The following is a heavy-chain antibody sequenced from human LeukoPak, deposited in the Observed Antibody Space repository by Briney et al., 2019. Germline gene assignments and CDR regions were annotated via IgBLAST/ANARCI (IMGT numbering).Heavy chain of an antibody. Sequence: SETLSLTCTVSGDSISSGSYYWSWIRQPAGKGLEWIGRINTSGSTNYNPSLKSRVTISVDTSKNQFSLKLSSVTAADTAVYYCARYGLLGLSEINAFHIWGQGTMVTVSS. CDR1: GDSISSGSYY. J-gene: IGHJ3*02. D-gene: IGHD2-2*01. V-gene: IGHV4-61*02. CDR3: ARYGLLGLSEINAFHI. CDR2: INTSGST.